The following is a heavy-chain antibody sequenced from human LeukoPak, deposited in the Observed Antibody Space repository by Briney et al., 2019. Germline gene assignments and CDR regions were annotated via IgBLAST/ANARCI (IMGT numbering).Heavy chain of an antibody. CDR2: ISSSGSTT. CDR3: ARDNYDSSGYYFD. V-gene: IGHV3-48*03. CDR1: GFTFSSYE. J-gene: IGHJ4*02. D-gene: IGHD3-22*01. Sequence: RTGGSLRLSCAASGFTFSSYEMNWARQAPGKGLEWVSYISSSGSTTHYADSVKGRFTISRDNAKKSLYLQMNSLRAEDTAVYYCARDNYDSSGYYFDWGQGTLVTVSS.